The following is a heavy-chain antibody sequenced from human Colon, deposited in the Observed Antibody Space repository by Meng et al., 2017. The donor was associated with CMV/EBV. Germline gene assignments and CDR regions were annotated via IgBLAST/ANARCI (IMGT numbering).Heavy chain of an antibody. CDR3: AREGIAAAGNSGVYFDY. D-gene: IGHD6-13*01. CDR2: IIPMFGTT. CDR1: GGTFSRHA. V-gene: IGHV1-69*05. J-gene: IGHJ4*02. Sequence: SVKVSCKSSGGTFSRHAFSWVRQAPRQGLEWMGGIIPMFGTTNYAQKFQGRVRFTTDESTSTAYMELSSLRSDDTAVYYCAREGIAAAGNSGVYFDYWGQGTLVTVSS.